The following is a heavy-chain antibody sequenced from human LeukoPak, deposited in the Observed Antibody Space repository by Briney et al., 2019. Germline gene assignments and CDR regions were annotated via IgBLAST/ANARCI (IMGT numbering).Heavy chain of an antibody. CDR2: INHSGST. J-gene: IGHJ5*02. D-gene: IGHD6-19*01. CDR3: ARGPRIAVAGRRSWFDP. Sequence: SETLALTWAVYGGSFCGYYWYWIRQPPGKGLKWIGEINHSGSTSYNTSLKSRVTISVDTSKNQFSLKLSSVTAADTAVYYCARGPRIAVAGRRSWFDPWGEGTLVSVSS. V-gene: IGHV4-34*01. CDR1: GGSFCGYY.